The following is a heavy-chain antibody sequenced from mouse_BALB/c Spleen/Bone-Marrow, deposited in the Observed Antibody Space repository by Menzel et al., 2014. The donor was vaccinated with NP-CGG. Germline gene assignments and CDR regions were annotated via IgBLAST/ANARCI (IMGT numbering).Heavy chain of an antibody. D-gene: IGHD2-2*01. CDR2: IFPGDGDT. CDR1: GYAFSNYW. Sequence: QVQLQQSGAELVRPGSSVKISYKASGYAFSNYWMNWVKQRPGQGLEWIGQIFPGDGDTNYNGRFKGKATLTADKSSSTAYMQLNSLSSEDAAVYFCARANYGYDVYFDYWGLGTTLTVSS. V-gene: IGHV1-80*01. CDR3: ARANYGYDVYFDY. J-gene: IGHJ2*01.